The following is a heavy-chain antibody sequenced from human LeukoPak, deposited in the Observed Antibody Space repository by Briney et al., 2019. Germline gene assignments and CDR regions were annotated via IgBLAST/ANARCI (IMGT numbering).Heavy chain of an antibody. CDR3: ARAYSYAFDY. D-gene: IGHD3-22*01. CDR2: ITSGGTYI. V-gene: IGHV3-21*01. J-gene: IGHJ4*02. Sequence: GGSLRLSCAASGLTFSDYSMAWVRQAPGKGLEWVSSITSGGTYICYADSVKGRFTISRDNAKNSLYLQMNSLRAEDTAVYFCARAYSYAFDYWGQGTLVTVAS. CDR1: GLTFSDYS.